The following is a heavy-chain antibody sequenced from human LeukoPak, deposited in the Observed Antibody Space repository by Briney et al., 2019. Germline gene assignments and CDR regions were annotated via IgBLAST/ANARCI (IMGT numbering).Heavy chain of an antibody. CDR2: IGTSTSYI. J-gene: IGHJ4*02. D-gene: IGHD2-15*01. CDR3: ARDGGYCSGGSCYSWFDY. Sequence: PGGSLRLSCAASGFTFSTYIMNWVRQTPGKGLEWVSSIGTSTSYIYYADSVKGRFTISRDNAKNSLYLQMNSLRAEDTAVYYCARDGGYCSGGSCYSWFDYWGQGTLVTVSS. V-gene: IGHV3-21*01. CDR1: GFTFSTYI.